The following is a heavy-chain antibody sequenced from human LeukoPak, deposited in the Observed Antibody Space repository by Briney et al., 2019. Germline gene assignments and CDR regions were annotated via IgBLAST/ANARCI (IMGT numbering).Heavy chain of an antibody. CDR3: AREGITGTTGHYYYYGMDV. Sequence: ASVKVSCKASGYTFTSYDINWVRQATGQGLEWMGWMNPNSGNTGYAQKFQGRVTMTRNTPISTAYMELSSLRSEDTAVYYCAREGITGTTGHYYYYGMDVWGQGTTVTVSS. V-gene: IGHV1-8*01. CDR2: MNPNSGNT. D-gene: IGHD1-7*01. J-gene: IGHJ6*02. CDR1: GYTFTSYD.